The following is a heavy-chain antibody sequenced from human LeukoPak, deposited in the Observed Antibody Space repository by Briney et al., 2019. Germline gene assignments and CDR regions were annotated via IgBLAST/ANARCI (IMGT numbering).Heavy chain of an antibody. J-gene: IGHJ4*02. Sequence: GGSLRLSCAASGFTFSSYCMHWVRQAPGKGLEWVAVISYDGSNKYYADSVKGRFTISRDNSKNTLYLQMNSLRAEGTAVYYCATSFGYYYDSSVLVYWGQGTLVTVSS. CDR3: ATSFGYYYDSSVLVY. V-gene: IGHV3-30*03. CDR1: GFTFSSYC. D-gene: IGHD3-22*01. CDR2: ISYDGSNK.